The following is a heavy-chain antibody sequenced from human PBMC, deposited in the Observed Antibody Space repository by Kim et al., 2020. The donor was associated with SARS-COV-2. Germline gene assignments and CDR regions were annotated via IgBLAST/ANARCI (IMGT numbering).Heavy chain of an antibody. V-gene: IGHV4-61*03. CDR3: ARGYYDSSGYYEPFEY. D-gene: IGHD3-22*01. J-gene: IGHJ4*02. Sequence: SLKSRVTMSLDTSKNHFSLKLSSVTAADTAVYYCARGYYDSSGYYEPFEYWGQGTLVTVSS.